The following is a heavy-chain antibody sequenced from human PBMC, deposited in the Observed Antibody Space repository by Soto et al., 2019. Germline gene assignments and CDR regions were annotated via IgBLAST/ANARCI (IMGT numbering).Heavy chain of an antibody. CDR2: INHSGST. CDR1: GGSFSGYY. Sequence: QVQLQQWGAGLLKPSETLSLTCAVYGGSFSGYYWSWIRQPPGKGLEWIGEINHSGSTNYNPSLKSRVTISVDTSKNQFSLKLSSVTAADTAVYYCAKVMRGGYNYGLKYGMDVWGQGTTVTVSS. CDR3: AKVMRGGYNYGLKYGMDV. V-gene: IGHV4-34*01. J-gene: IGHJ6*02. D-gene: IGHD5-18*01.